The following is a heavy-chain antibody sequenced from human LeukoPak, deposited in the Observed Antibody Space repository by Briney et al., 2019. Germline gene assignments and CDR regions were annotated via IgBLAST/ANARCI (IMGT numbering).Heavy chain of an antibody. CDR1: GGPISSGGYY. J-gene: IGHJ3*02. Sequence: SETLSLTCTVSGGPISSGGYYWSWIRQHPGKGLEWIGYIYYSGSTYYNPSLKSRVTISVDTSKNQFSLKLSSVTAADTAVYYCARDLPPEGYSSGYEYAFDIWGQGTMVTVSS. CDR3: ARDLPPEGYSSGYEYAFDI. CDR2: IYYSGST. V-gene: IGHV4-31*03. D-gene: IGHD3-22*01.